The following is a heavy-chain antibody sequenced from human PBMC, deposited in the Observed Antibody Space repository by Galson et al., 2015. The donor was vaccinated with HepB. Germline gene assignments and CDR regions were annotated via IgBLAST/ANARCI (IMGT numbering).Heavy chain of an antibody. CDR1: GYSFTNFA. CDR3: ARHRRSVVVVASTPFDY. J-gene: IGHJ4*02. V-gene: IGHV1-18*01. CDR2: ISGYSRDT. D-gene: IGHD2-15*01. Sequence: SCKASGYSFTNFAISWVRQAPGQGLEWMGWISGYSRDTNYAQNFQGRVTMTTDTSTGTAYLQLRSLRSDDTAVYYCARHRRSVVVVASTPFDYWGQGTLVTVSS.